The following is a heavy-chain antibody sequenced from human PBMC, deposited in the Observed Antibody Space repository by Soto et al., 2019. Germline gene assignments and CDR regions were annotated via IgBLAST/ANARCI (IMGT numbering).Heavy chain of an antibody. D-gene: IGHD5-18*01. J-gene: IGHJ4*02. CDR3: ARLPYSYVSLYFFDF. V-gene: IGHV3-23*01. Sequence: PGGSLRLSCAACGFTFSNYAVSWVRQSPGRGLEWVASISDKGGSTKYADSVNGRFTISRDNSRNTLSLQMDTLRAEDTAVYYCARLPYSYVSLYFFDFWGQGSLVTVSS. CDR1: GFTFSNYA. CDR2: ISDKGGST.